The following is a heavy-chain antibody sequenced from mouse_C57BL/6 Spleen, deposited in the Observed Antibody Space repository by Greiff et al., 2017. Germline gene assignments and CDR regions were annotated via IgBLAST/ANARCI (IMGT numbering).Heavy chain of an antibody. V-gene: IGHV5-6*01. Sequence: EVQRVESGGDLVKPGGSLKLSCAASGFTFSSYGMSWVRQTPDKRLEWVATISSGGSYTYYPDSVKGRITIARDNAKNTLYLQMSSRKSEDTAMYYCARHLYYDYDEGPCDDWGQGTTLTVAS. D-gene: IGHD2-4*01. J-gene: IGHJ2*01. CDR2: ISSGGSYT. CDR3: ARHLYYDYDEGPCDD. CDR1: GFTFSSYG.